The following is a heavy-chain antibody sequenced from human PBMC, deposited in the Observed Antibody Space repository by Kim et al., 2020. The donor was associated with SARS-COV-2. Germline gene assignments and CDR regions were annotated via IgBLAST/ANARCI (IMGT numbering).Heavy chain of an antibody. J-gene: IGHJ4*02. Sequence: GGSLRLSCAASGFTFSSYGMHWVRQAPGKGLEWVAAISDDGSNKYYADSVKGRFTISRDNSKNTLYLQMNSLRAEDTAVYYCAMVLLCSGPFDYWGQGP. CDR2: ISDDGSNK. CDR1: GFTFSSYG. D-gene: IGHD3-10*02. CDR3: AMVLLCSGPFDY. V-gene: IGHV3-33*05.